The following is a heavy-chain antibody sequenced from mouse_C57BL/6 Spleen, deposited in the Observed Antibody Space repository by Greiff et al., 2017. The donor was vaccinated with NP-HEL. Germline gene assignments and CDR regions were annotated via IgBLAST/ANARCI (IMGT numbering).Heavy chain of an antibody. CDR1: GFSLTSYG. Sequence: QVQLKESGPGLVQPSQSLSITCTVSGFSLTSYGVHWVRQSPGKGLEWLGVIWSGGSTDYNAAFISRLSISKDNSKSQVFFKMNSLQADDTAIYYCAPQTAQATGYAMDYWGQGTSVTVSS. D-gene: IGHD3-2*02. V-gene: IGHV2-2*01. J-gene: IGHJ4*01. CDR2: IWSGGST. CDR3: APQTAQATGYAMDY.